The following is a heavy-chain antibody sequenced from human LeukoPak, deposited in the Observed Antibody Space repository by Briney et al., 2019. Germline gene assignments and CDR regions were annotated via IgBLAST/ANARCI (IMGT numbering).Heavy chain of an antibody. J-gene: IGHJ4*02. CDR3: ARGGYYDSSGYYYGMVDY. V-gene: IGHV1-69*13. CDR2: IIPIFGTA. Sequence: SVKVSCKASGGTFSSYAISWVRQAPGQGLEWMGGIIPIFGTANYAQKFQGRVTITADESTSTAYMELSSLRSEDTAVYYCARGGYYDSSGYYYGMVDYWGQGTLVTVSS. CDR1: GGTFSSYA. D-gene: IGHD3-22*01.